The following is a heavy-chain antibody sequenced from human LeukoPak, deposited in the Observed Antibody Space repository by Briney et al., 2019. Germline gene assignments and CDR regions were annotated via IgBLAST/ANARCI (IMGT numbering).Heavy chain of an antibody. CDR3: ARSKMLLREGFDY. Sequence: PSETLSLTCTVSGGSINNDYWSWIRQPPGKGLKWLGYIKYNGYTNYNPSLKSRVTMSIDASKKQFSLKLSSVTAADTAVYYCARSKMLLREGFDYWGQGTLVTVSS. CDR2: IKYNGYT. V-gene: IGHV4-59*01. CDR1: GGSINNDY. J-gene: IGHJ4*02. D-gene: IGHD3-16*01.